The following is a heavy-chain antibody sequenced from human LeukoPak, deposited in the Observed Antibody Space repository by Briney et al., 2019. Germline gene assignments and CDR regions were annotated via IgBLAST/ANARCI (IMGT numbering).Heavy chain of an antibody. V-gene: IGHV4-38-2*02. Sequence: SETLSLTCTVSGYSISSGYYWGWIRQPPGKGLEWIGSIYYSGSTYYNPSLKSRVTISVDTSKNQFSLKLSSVTAADTAVFYYATSGWYLLPGIYWGQGTLVTVSS. CDR2: IYYSGST. J-gene: IGHJ4*02. D-gene: IGHD6-19*01. CDR1: GYSISSGYY. CDR3: ATSGWYLLPGIY.